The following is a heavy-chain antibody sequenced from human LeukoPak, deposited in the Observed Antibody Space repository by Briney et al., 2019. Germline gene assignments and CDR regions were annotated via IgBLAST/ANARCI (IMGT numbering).Heavy chain of an antibody. Sequence: ASVTVSCKASGYTFTTYYIHWVRQAPGQGLEWMGIINPSGGSTTYAQKFQGRVTMTRDTSTSTVYMELSSLSSEDTAVYYCARGGSVDTAMVTHFDYWGQGTLVTVSS. V-gene: IGHV1-46*01. CDR1: GYTFTTYY. CDR2: INPSGGST. J-gene: IGHJ4*02. D-gene: IGHD5-18*01. CDR3: ARGGSVDTAMVTHFDY.